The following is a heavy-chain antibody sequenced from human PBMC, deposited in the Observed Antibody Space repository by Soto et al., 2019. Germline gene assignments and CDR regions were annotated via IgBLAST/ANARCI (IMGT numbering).Heavy chain of an antibody. CDR3: ARGHEYGGNSDAFDF. V-gene: IGHV1-18*01. Sequence: ASVKVSCKASGYTFTSYGISWVRQAPGQGPEWMGWISAINGNTNYAQKLQGRVTMTTDKSTNTAYMELRSLLSEDTAVYYCARGHEYGGNSDAFDFWGQGTVVTVSS. D-gene: IGHD4-17*01. CDR2: ISAINGNT. CDR1: GYTFTSYG. J-gene: IGHJ3*01.